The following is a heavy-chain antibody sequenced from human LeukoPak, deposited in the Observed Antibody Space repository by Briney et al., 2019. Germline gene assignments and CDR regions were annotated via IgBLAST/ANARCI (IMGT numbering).Heavy chain of an antibody. J-gene: IGHJ4*02. Sequence: TASETLSLTCVVYGGSFSGYYWSWIRQPPGKGLEWIGEINHSGSTNYNPSLKSRVTISVDTSKNQFSLKLSSVTAADTALYYCASCSGGSCYTLDYWGQGTLVTVSS. D-gene: IGHD2-15*01. V-gene: IGHV4-34*01. CDR2: INHSGST. CDR3: ASCSGGSCYTLDY. CDR1: GGSFSGYY.